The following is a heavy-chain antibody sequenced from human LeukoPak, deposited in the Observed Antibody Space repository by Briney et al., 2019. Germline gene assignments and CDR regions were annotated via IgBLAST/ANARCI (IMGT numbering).Heavy chain of an antibody. CDR2: IIPILGIA. V-gene: IGHV1-69*04. D-gene: IGHD3-3*01. CDR1: GGTFSSYA. CDR3: AXDWKYYDFPFDY. Sequence: ASVKVSCKASGGTFSSYAISWVRQAPGQGLEWMGRIIPILGIANYAQKFQGRVTITADKSTSTAYMELSSLRSEDTAVYYCAXDWKYYDFPFDYWGQGTLVTVSS. J-gene: IGHJ4*02.